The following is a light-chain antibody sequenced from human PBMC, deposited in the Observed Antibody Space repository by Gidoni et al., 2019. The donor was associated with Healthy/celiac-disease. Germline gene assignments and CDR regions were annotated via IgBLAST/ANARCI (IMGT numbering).Light chain of an antibody. CDR1: QSISSY. CDR2: AAS. Sequence: DSQMTPSSSSLSASVGDRGTITCRARQSISSYLNWYQQKPGKAPKLLIYAASSLQSGVPSRFSGSGSATSFTLTISSLQPEDFATYYCQQSYSTPRTFGPGTKVEIK. V-gene: IGKV1-39*01. CDR3: QQSYSTPRT. J-gene: IGKJ3*01.